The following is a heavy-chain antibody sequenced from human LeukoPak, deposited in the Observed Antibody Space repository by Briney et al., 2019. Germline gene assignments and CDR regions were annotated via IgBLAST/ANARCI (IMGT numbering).Heavy chain of an antibody. CDR3: ATDVGAD. CDR1: GFTFSRSW. CDR2: IKEDGSEK. V-gene: IGHV3-7*01. Sequence: GGSLRLSCAASGFTFSRSWMTWVRQTPGKGLQWVANIKEDGSEKYNVDSVKGRFTISRDNAKNSLYLQMNSLRAEDTAVYYCATDVGADWGQGTLVTVSS. J-gene: IGHJ4*02.